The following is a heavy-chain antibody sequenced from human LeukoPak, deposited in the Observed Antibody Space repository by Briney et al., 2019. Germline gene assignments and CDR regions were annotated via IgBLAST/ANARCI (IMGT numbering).Heavy chain of an antibody. Sequence: GGSLRLSCAASGFTFSSYGMHWVRQAPGKGLEWVAVISYDGSNKYYADSVKGRFTISRDNSKNTLYLQMNSLRAEDTAVYYCAKDEGGTHFDYWGQGTLVTVSS. CDR2: ISYDGSNK. V-gene: IGHV3-30*18. J-gene: IGHJ4*02. D-gene: IGHD3-16*01. CDR1: GFTFSSYG. CDR3: AKDEGGTHFDY.